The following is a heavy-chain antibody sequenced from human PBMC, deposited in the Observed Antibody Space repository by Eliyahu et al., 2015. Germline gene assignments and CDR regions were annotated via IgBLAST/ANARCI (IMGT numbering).Heavy chain of an antibody. V-gene: IGHV4-34*01. Sequence: QVQLQQWGAGLLKPSETLSLTCAVYGGSFSGYYWSWIRQPPGKGLEWIGEINHSGSTNYNPSLKSRVTISVDTSKNQFSLKLSSVTAADTAVYYCARGLYYDILTGPFTYYFDYWDQGTLVTVSS. CDR3: ARGLYYDILTGPFTYYFDY. CDR1: GGSFSGYY. CDR2: INHSGST. D-gene: IGHD3-9*01. J-gene: IGHJ4*02.